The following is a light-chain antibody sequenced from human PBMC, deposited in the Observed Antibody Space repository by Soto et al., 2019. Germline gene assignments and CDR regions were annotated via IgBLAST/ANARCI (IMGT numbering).Light chain of an antibody. CDR2: GAS. CDR1: QSVSSSC. V-gene: IGKV3-20*01. CDR3: QQYGSSPLVT. Sequence: EIVLTQSPGTLSLTTGERATLSCRASQSVSSSCLAWYQQKPGQAPRLLIYGASSRATGIPDRFSGSGSGTDFTLTISRLEPEDFAVYDCQQYGSSPLVTFGQGTRLEIK. J-gene: IGKJ5*01.